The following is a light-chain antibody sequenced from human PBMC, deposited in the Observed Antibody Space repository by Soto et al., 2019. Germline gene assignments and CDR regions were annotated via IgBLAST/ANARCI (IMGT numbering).Light chain of an antibody. J-gene: IGLJ1*01. CDR1: SSNIANNA. Sequence: QSVLTQPPSVSEAPGQRVTISCSGSSSNIANNAVNWYQQLPGKAPKLLIYYDDLLPSGVSERFSGSKSGTSASLAISGLQPEDEADYYCAIWDDSLNGDVFGTGTKLTVL. CDR2: YDD. V-gene: IGLV1-36*01. CDR3: AIWDDSLNGDV.